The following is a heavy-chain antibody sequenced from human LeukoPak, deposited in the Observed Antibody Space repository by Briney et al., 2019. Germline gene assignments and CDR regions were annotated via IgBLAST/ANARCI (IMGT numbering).Heavy chain of an antibody. CDR1: GFTFSDNS. D-gene: IGHD6-19*01. CDR3: AKAFQEQWLASDF. J-gene: IGHJ4*02. Sequence: GGSLRLSCAASGFTFSDNSMNWVRQAPGKGLEWVSYISSSRNNIYYADSVKGRFTISRDNAKSSLFLQMNSLRAEDTAVYYCAKAFQEQWLASDFWGQGTLVTVSS. CDR2: ISSSRNNI. V-gene: IGHV3-48*04.